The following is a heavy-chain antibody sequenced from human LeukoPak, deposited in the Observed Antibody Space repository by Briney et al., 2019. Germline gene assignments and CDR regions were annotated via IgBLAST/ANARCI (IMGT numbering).Heavy chain of an antibody. CDR2: ISYDGSNK. J-gene: IGHJ3*02. CDR1: GFTFSSYA. Sequence: HPGGSLRLSCAASGFTFSSYAMSWVRQAPGKGLEWVAVISYDGSNKYYADSVKGRFTISRDNSKNTLYLQMNSLRAEDTAVYYCARERRITMIVVVIHDAFDIWGQGTMVTVSS. D-gene: IGHD3-22*01. V-gene: IGHV3-30-3*01. CDR3: ARERRITMIVVVIHDAFDI.